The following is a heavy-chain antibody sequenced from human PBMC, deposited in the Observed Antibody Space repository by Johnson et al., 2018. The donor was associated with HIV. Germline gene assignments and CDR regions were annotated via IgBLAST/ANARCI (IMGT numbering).Heavy chain of an antibody. Sequence: QVQLVESGGGLVQPGGSLRLSCSAAGFSFSNYWMSWVRQAPGKGLEWVAFIRYDGGNKYYADSVKGRFTISRDNSKNTLYLQLNSLRPEDTAVYYCARDGAIAGAATEALDLWGQGTMVIVSS. D-gene: IGHD1-26*01. V-gene: IGHV3-30*02. CDR1: GFSFSNYW. J-gene: IGHJ3*01. CDR2: IRYDGGNK. CDR3: ARDGAIAGAATEALDL.